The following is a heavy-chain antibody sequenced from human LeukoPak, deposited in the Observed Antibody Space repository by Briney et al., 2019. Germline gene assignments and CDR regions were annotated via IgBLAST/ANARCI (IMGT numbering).Heavy chain of an antibody. CDR1: GYTFTMYY. J-gene: IGHJ6*03. Sequence: ASVKVSCKASGYTFTMYYIHWVRQAPGQGLEWMGMINPSDGATTYAQRFQGRVTMTRDMSTTTVYVDLRSLRSEDTAVYFSGREQRGGLSGSLGGLFASYNTYYYMDVWGRGTTVTVSS. CDR3: GREQRGGLSGSLGGLFASYNTYYYMDV. D-gene: IGHD1-26*01. CDR2: INPSDGAT. V-gene: IGHV1-46*01.